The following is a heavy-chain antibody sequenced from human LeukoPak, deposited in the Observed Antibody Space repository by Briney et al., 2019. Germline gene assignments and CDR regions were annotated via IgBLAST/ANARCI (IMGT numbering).Heavy chain of an antibody. V-gene: IGHV1-24*01. CDR2: FDPEDGET. CDR1: GYTPTELS. J-gene: IGHJ4*02. CDR3: ATGLGGLWFGEDFDY. D-gene: IGHD3-10*01. Sequence: ASVKVSCKVSGYTPTELSMHWVRQAPGKGLEWMGGFDPEDGETIYAQKFQGRVTMTEDTSTDTAYMELSSLRSEDTAVYYCATGLGGLWFGEDFDYWGQGTLVTVSS.